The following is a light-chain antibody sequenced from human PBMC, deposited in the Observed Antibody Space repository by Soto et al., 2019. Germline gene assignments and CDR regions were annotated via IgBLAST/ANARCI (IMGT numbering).Light chain of an antibody. CDR3: SSYAGSNIVV. Sequence: QSALTLPPSASGSPGQSVTISCTGTSSDVGGYNFVSWYQQHPGKAPKLMIYEVSERPSGVPDRFSGSKSGNTASLTVSGLQAEDEADYYCSSYAGSNIVVFGGGTKVTVL. CDR1: SSDVGGYNF. J-gene: IGLJ2*01. V-gene: IGLV2-8*01. CDR2: EVS.